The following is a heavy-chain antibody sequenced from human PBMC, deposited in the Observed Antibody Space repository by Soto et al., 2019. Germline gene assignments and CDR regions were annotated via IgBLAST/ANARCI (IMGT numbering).Heavy chain of an antibody. D-gene: IGHD3-16*01. J-gene: IGHJ4*02. V-gene: IGHV3-30-3*01. CDR1: GFTFSSYA. CDR2: MSYDGSNK. Sequence: QVQLVESGGGVVQPGRSLRLSCAASGFTFSSYAMHWVRRAPGKGLEWMAVMSYDGSNKYYADSVKGRFTISRDNSKNTVYLQMNSLRPEDTALYYCARDGGAYWGQGTLVIVSS. CDR3: ARDGGAY.